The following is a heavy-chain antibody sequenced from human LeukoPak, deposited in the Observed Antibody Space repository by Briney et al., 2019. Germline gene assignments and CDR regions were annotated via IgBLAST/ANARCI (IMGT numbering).Heavy chain of an antibody. CDR1: GGPISSYY. CDR3: ARGSRFITSDY. J-gene: IGHJ4*02. Sequence: SETLSLTCTVSGGPISSYYWSWIRQPPGKGLEWIGYIYYSGSTNYNPSLKSRVTISVDTSKNQFSLKLSSVTAADTAVYYCARGSRFITSDYWGQGTLVTVSS. V-gene: IGHV4-59*01. D-gene: IGHD3-22*01. CDR2: IYYSGST.